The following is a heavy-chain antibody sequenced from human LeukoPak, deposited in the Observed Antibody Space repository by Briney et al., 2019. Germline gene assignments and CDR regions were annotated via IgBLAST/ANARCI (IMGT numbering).Heavy chain of an antibody. CDR2: ISYDGRDK. CDR3: AKGPLRGTAAAIDY. J-gene: IGHJ4*02. V-gene: IGHV3-30*18. Sequence: GKSLRLSCAASGFTFNNYGMHWVRQAPGKGLEWVAVISYDGRDKHYPDSVKGRFTISRDISTDTLWLQMDSLRTEDTAVYYCAKGPLRGTAAAIDYWGQGTLVTVSS. CDR1: GFTFNNYG. D-gene: IGHD2-2*01.